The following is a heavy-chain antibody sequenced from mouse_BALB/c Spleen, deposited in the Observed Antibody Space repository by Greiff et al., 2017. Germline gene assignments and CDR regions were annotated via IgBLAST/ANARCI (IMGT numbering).Heavy chain of an antibody. J-gene: IGHJ4*01. CDR3: ARGGDYEGMDY. CDR1: GFTFSSYG. V-gene: IGHV5-6*01. Sequence: EVMLVESGGDLVKPGGSLKLSCAASGFTFSSYGMSWVRQTPDKRLEWVATISSGGSYTYYPDSVKGRFTISRDNAKNTLYLQMSSLKSEDTAMYYCARGGDYEGMDYWGQGTSVTVSA. CDR2: ISSGGSYT. D-gene: IGHD2-4*01.